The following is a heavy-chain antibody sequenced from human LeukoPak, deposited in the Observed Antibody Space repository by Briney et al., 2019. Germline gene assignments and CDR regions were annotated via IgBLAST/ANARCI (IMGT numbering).Heavy chain of an antibody. V-gene: IGHV4-39*07. D-gene: IGHD2-2*01. CDR2: INHSGST. CDR3: ARPRYCSSTSCHNWFDP. J-gene: IGHJ5*02. CDR1: GNSISSGDYY. Sequence: PSETLSLTCTVSGNSISSGDYYWSWIRQPPGKGLEWIGEINHSGSTNYNPSLKCRVSISVDTSKNQFSLKLSSVTAADTAVYYCARPRYCSSTSCHNWFDPWGQGTLVTVSS.